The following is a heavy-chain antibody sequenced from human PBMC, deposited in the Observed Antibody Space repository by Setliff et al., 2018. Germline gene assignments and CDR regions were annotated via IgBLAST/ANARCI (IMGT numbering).Heavy chain of an antibody. CDR1: GVSVSGYF. J-gene: IGHJ4*02. Sequence: SETLSLTCSVSGVSVSGYFWSWIRQPPGKPLEWIGYISYSGSTNYNPSLKTRVSISEDTSRNQISLRLLSVSAADAAVYFCARDGAGHTESWRGHFGYWGQGTEVTVSS. D-gene: IGHD3-3*01. CDR2: ISYSGST. CDR3: ARDGAGHTESWRGHFGY. V-gene: IGHV4-59*02.